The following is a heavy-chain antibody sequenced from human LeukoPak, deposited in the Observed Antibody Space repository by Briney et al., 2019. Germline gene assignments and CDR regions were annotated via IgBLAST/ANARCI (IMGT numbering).Heavy chain of an antibody. V-gene: IGHV4-59*01. CDR2: IYDRGTT. D-gene: IGHD5-24*01. Sequence: SETLSLTCTVSGDSLGTFFWHWIRQPPGKGLEWMGYIYDRGTTAYIPSLKRRVTVSVDTSTNQFSLTLTSVTPADTAVYYCARDPDGYKFFDYWGRGRPVAVSS. J-gene: IGHJ4*02. CDR1: GDSLGTFF. CDR3: ARDPDGYKFFDY.